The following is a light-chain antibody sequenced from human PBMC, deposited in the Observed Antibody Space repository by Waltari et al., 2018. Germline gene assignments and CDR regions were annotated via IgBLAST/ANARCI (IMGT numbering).Light chain of an antibody. CDR2: EGS. Sequence: QSALTQPASVSGSPGQSITISCPGTRSAVGSYNLFSWYQQHPGKAPKLMIYEGSKRPSGVSNRFSGSKSGNTASLTISGLQAEDEADYYCCSYAGSSTHVVFGGGTKLTVL. J-gene: IGLJ2*01. CDR1: RSAVGSYNL. V-gene: IGLV2-23*01. CDR3: CSYAGSSTHVV.